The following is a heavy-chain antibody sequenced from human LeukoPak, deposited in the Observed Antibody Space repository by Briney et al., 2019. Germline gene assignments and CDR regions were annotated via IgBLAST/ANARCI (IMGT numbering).Heavy chain of an antibody. CDR2: IKQDGSEK. Sequence: GGSLRLSCAASGFTFSSYWMSWVRQAPGKGLEWVANIKQDGSEKYYVDSVKGRFTISRDNAKNSLYLQMNSLRAEDTAVYYCAREKRYNSSWYPVDYWGQGTLVTVSS. V-gene: IGHV3-7*01. J-gene: IGHJ4*02. CDR1: GFTFSSYW. D-gene: IGHD6-13*01. CDR3: AREKRYNSSWYPVDY.